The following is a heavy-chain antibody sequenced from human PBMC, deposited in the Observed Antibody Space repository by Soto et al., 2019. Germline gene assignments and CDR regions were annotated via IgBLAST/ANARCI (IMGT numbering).Heavy chain of an antibody. J-gene: IGHJ3*02. D-gene: IGHD1-26*01. V-gene: IGHV5-51*01. Sequence: PGESLKISCKGSGYSFTSYWIGWVRQMPGKGLEWMGIIHPGDSDTRYSPSFQGQVTISADKSISTAYLQWSSLKASDTAMYYCARLLSTLKWELLLISGAAFDIWGQGTMVTVSS. CDR1: GYSFTSYW. CDR3: ARLLSTLKWELLLISGAAFDI. CDR2: IHPGDSDT.